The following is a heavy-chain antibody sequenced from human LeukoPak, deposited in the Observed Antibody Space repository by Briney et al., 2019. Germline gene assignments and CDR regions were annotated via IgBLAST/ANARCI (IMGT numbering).Heavy chain of an antibody. CDR1: GGSFSGYY. V-gene: IGHV4-34*01. J-gene: IGHJ4*02. D-gene: IGHD2-8*01. CDR2: INHSGST. CDR3: ASSGYCTNGVCYNAQDY. Sequence: SETLSLTCAVYGGSFSGYYWSWIRQPPGKGLEWIGEINHSGSTNYNPTLKSRVTISVDTSKNQFSLKLSSVTAADTAVYYCASSGYCTNGVCYNAQDYWGQGTPVTVSP.